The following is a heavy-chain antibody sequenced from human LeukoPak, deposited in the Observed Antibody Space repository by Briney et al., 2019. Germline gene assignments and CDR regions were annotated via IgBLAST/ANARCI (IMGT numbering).Heavy chain of an antibody. CDR2: ISSGSHTM. CDR3: VRKTLTGPVY. D-gene: IGHD3-9*01. Sequence: GGSLRLSCAASGFSFSSYEMNWVRQAPGKGLEWVSYISSGSHTMYYADSVKGRFTISRDNTKNSLYLQMNSLRAEDTAVYYCVRKTLTGPVYWGQGALVTDSS. CDR1: GFSFSSYE. J-gene: IGHJ4*02. V-gene: IGHV3-48*03.